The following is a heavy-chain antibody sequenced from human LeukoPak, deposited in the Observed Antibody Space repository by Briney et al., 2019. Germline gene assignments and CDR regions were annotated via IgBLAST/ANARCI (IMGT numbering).Heavy chain of an antibody. CDR3: ARDPDIVVKYYYYGMDV. Sequence: SETLSLTCTVSGGSISSYYWSWIRQPAGKGLEWIGRIYTSGSTNYNPSLKSRVTMSVDTSKNQFSLKLSSVTAADTAVYYCARDPDIVVKYYYYGMDVWGQGTTVTVSS. J-gene: IGHJ6*02. V-gene: IGHV4-4*07. CDR1: GGSISSYY. D-gene: IGHD2-15*01. CDR2: IYTSGST.